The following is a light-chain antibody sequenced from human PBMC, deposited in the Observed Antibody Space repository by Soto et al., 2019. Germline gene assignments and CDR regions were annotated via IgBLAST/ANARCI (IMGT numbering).Light chain of an antibody. CDR3: SCVADYTWV. J-gene: IGLJ3*02. V-gene: IGLV3-27*01. Sequence: SYELTQPSSVSVSPGQTARITCSGDVLTKRDGRWFQQRPGQAPVLVIYKDRERPSGIPERLSGSRSGTTVTLTISGAQVEDEADYYCSCVADYTWVFGGGTKVTVL. CDR2: KDR. CDR1: VLTKRD.